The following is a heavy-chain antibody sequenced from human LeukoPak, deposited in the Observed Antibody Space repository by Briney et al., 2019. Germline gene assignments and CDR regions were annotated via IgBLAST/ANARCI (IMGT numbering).Heavy chain of an antibody. CDR3: ARVISEVVVATGYFQD. Sequence: PGESLKISCKGSGYSFISYWIGWVRQMPGKGLEWMGIIYPGDSDTRYSPSFQGQVTISADKSISTAYLQWSSLKASDTAMYYCARVISEVVVATGYFQDWGQGTLVTVSS. V-gene: IGHV5-51*01. D-gene: IGHD2-15*01. J-gene: IGHJ1*01. CDR1: GYSFISYW. CDR2: IYPGDSDT.